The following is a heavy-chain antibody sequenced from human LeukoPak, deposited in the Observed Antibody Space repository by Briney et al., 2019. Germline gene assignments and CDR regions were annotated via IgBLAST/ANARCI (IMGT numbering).Heavy chain of an antibody. Sequence: SVKVSCKASGGTFSSYAISWVRQAPGQGLEWMGRIIPILGIANYAQKFQGRVTITADKSTSTAYMELSSLRSEDTAVYYCARELPSYYYGSGIYYYGMDVWGLRTTVTVSS. CDR1: GGTFSSYA. V-gene: IGHV1-69*04. J-gene: IGHJ6*02. CDR2: IIPILGIA. D-gene: IGHD3-10*01. CDR3: ARELPSYYYGSGIYYYGMDV.